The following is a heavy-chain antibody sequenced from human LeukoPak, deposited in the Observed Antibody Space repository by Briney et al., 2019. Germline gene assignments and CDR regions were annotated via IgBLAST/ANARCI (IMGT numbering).Heavy chain of an antibody. V-gene: IGHV3-9*01. Sequence: GGSLRLSCAASGFTFDKNAMHWVRQVPGKGLERVSGISWNSGHIGYADSVKGRFTISRDNAKNSLYLQMNSLRAEDTALYYCVKDISATNSYYGMDVWGQGTTVTVSS. J-gene: IGHJ6*02. CDR1: GFTFDKNA. CDR3: VKDISATNSYYGMDV. CDR2: ISWNSGHI.